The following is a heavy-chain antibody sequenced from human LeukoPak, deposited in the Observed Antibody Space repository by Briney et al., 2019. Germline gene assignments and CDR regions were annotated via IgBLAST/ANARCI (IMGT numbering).Heavy chain of an antibody. J-gene: IGHJ4*02. V-gene: IGHV1-69*04. CDR1: GGAFSSYA. CDR3: ASKISVSEYYFDY. Sequence: GASVTVSCKASGGAFSSYAISWVRQAPGQRLEWMGRIIPILGIANYAQKFQGRVTITADKSTSTAYMELSSLRSEDTAVYYCASKISVSEYYFDYWGQGTLVTVSS. CDR2: IIPILGIA.